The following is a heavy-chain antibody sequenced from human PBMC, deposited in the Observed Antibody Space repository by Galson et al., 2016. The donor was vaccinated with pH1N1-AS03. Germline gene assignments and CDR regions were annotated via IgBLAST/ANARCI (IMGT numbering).Heavy chain of an antibody. J-gene: IGHJ4*02. Sequence: LSLTCTVSAGSISTYYWTWIRQPPGRGLEWIGYIYFSGRTNCSPSLKSRANISLDRSRNQSSLNLNSVTAADTAVYYCARVRSEWLGVNSSWYGIDSWGQGTLVTVSS. CDR2: IYFSGRT. V-gene: IGHV4-59*01. CDR3: ARVRSEWLGVNSSWYGIDS. CDR1: AGSISTYY. D-gene: IGHD2-2*01.